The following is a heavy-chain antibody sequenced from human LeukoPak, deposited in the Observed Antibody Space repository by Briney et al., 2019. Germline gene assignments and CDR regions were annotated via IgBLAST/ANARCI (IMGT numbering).Heavy chain of an antibody. D-gene: IGHD6-13*01. CDR3: ARIAAAGTMGYYYYYMDV. CDR2: IYYSGST. Sequence: SETLSLTCTVSGGSISSSSYYWGWIRQPPGKGLEWIGSIYYSGSTNYNPSLKSRVTISVDKSKNQFSLKLSSVTAADTAVYYCARIAAAGTMGYYYYYMDVWGKGTTVTVSS. V-gene: IGHV4-39*07. J-gene: IGHJ6*03. CDR1: GGSISSSSYY.